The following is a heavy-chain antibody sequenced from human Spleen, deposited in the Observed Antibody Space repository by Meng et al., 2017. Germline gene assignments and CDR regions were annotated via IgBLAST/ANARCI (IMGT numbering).Heavy chain of an antibody. CDR2: INPNSGVT. D-gene: IGHD3-22*01. Sequence: VQLVQSGAEVKKPGASVKVSCKASGYTFNAYSMHWVRQAPGQGLEWMGRINPNSGVTNYAQNYQGRVTMTRDTSISTAYMELSSLRSDDTAVYYCARDGDYYDIGPWGQGTLVTVSS. CDR1: GYTFNAYS. CDR3: ARDGDYYDIGP. J-gene: IGHJ5*02. V-gene: IGHV1-2*06.